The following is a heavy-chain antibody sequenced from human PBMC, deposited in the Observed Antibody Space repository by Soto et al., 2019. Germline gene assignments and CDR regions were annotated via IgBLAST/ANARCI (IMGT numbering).Heavy chain of an antibody. Sequence: QVQLVESGGGVVQPGRSLRLSCAASGFTFSSYGMHWVRQAPGKGLEWVAVISYDGSNKYYADSVKGRFTISRDNSKNRLYLQMNSLRAEDTAVYYCAKDLRRYCSGGSCYGIDYWGQGTLVTVSS. CDR2: ISYDGSNK. D-gene: IGHD2-15*01. CDR1: GFTFSSYG. CDR3: AKDLRRYCSGGSCYGIDY. V-gene: IGHV3-30*18. J-gene: IGHJ4*02.